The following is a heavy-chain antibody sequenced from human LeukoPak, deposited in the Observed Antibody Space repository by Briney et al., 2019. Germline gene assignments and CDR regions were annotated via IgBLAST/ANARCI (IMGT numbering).Heavy chain of an antibody. Sequence: GGSLRLSCAASGFTFSSYSMNWVRQAPGKGLEWVSYISSSGSTIYYADSVKGRFTISRDNAKNSLYLQMNSLRAEDTAVYYCARGMVYYDSSGYYGAFDIWGQGTMVTVSS. D-gene: IGHD3-22*01. J-gene: IGHJ3*02. CDR3: ARGMVYYDSSGYYGAFDI. V-gene: IGHV3-48*04. CDR2: ISSSGSTI. CDR1: GFTFSSYS.